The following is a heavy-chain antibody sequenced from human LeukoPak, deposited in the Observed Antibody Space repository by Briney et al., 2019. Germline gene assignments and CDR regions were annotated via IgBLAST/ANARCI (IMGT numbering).Heavy chain of an antibody. V-gene: IGHV4-4*07. J-gene: IGHJ6*02. D-gene: IGHD1-26*01. Sequence: PSETLSLTCTVSGGSISSTYWSWIRQPAGKGLEWIGRIYTSGSTNYNPPLKSRVTISVDTSKNHFSLNLSSVTAADTAVYYCARDGYSGYDYYGMDVWGQGTTVTVSS. CDR1: GGSISSTY. CDR2: IYTSGST. CDR3: ARDGYSGYDYYGMDV.